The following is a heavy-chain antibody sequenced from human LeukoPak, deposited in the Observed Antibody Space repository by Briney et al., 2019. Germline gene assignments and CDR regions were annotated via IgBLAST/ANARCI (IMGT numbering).Heavy chain of an antibody. CDR1: GYTFTNFE. CDR3: ARVAPQWLAPIDY. D-gene: IGHD6-19*01. V-gene: IGHV1-8*03. Sequence: ASVKVSCKASGYTFTNFEVNWVRQAAGQRLEWMGWMNPKSGNSGFAQKFQGRVTITSDNSISTAYMEVSGLTPDDTAVYFCARVAPQWLAPIDYWGQGTLVIVSS. J-gene: IGHJ4*02. CDR2: MNPKSGNS.